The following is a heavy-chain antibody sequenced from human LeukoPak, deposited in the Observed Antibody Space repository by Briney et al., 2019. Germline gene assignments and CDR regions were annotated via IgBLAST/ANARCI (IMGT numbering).Heavy chain of an antibody. J-gene: IGHJ4*02. CDR1: GGSISSGAYY. Sequence: SQTLSLTCTVSGGSISSGAYYWSWIRQPPGKGLEGIGYIYHSGSTYYNPSLKSRVTISVDTSKNQFAQKLSSVTAADTAVYYCARRYRDGSGGVLYYFDYWGQGTLVTVSS. CDR2: IYHSGST. V-gene: IGHV4-30-2*01. CDR3: ARRYRDGSGGVLYYFDY. D-gene: IGHD3-10*01.